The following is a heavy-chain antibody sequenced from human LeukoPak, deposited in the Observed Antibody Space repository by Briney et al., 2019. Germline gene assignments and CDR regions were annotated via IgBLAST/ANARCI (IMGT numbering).Heavy chain of an antibody. V-gene: IGHV3-48*02. CDR3: ARDQDYGFDS. Sequence: GGSLRLSCAASGFTFSSYSMNWVRQAPGKGLDWVSYFSTRSSTISYADSVKGRFAISRDNAKNSLYLQMNSLRDEDTAVYYCARDQDYGFDSWGQGTLVTVSS. CDR2: FSTRSSTI. J-gene: IGHJ4*02. CDR1: GFTFSSYS. D-gene: IGHD4-17*01.